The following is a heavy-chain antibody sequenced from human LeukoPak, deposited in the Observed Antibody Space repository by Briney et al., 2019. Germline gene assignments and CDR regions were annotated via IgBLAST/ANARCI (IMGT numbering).Heavy chain of an antibody. CDR2: INQSGST. Sequence: WETLSLTCAVSGGSFSGYSWNWIRQPPGKGLEWIGEINQSGSTKYNPSLKSRVTISIDTSKSQFSMRLNSVTAADTALYYCARCDSGGWFFDSWGQGALVTVSS. V-gene: IGHV4-34*01. CDR1: GGSFSGYS. D-gene: IGHD6-19*01. J-gene: IGHJ5*01. CDR3: ARCDSGGWFFDS.